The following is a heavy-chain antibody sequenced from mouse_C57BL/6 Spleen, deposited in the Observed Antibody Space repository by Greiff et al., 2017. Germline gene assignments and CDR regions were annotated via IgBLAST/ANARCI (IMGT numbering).Heavy chain of an antibody. CDR2: IDPSDSYT. CDR1: GYTFTSYW. V-gene: IGHV1-59*01. J-gene: IGHJ2*01. D-gene: IGHD3-3*01. Sequence: VQLQQPGTSVMLSCKASGYTFTSYWMHWVKQRPGQGLEWIGVIDPSDSYTNYNQKFKGKATVTVDTSSSTAYMQLSSLTSEDSAVYYYARRASWVYFDYWGQGTTLTVSS. CDR3: ARRASWVYFDY.